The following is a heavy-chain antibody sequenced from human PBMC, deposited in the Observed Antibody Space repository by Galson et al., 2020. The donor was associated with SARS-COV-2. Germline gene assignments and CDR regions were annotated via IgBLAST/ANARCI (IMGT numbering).Heavy chain of an antibody. Sequence: GGSLRLSCAASGFTFSSYAMSWVRQAPGKGLVWVSRIYSEGSSPSYADSVKGRFTISGDNAKNTLYLQMNSLRAEDTAVYYCARGDMGNDYFDYWGQGTLVTVSS. V-gene: IGHV3-74*01. J-gene: IGHJ4*02. CDR3: ARGDMGNDYFDY. CDR1: GFTFSSYA. D-gene: IGHD7-27*01. CDR2: IYSEGSSP.